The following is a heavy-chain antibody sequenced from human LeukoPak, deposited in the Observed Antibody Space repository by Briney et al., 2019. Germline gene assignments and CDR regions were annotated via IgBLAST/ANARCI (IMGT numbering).Heavy chain of an antibody. CDR1: GFTFSSYA. D-gene: IGHD6-19*01. CDR3: AKDPSSGWYGGSY. J-gene: IGHJ4*02. Sequence: TGGSLRLSCAASGFTFSSYAMSWVRQAPGKGLEWVSAISGSGGSTYYADSVKGRFTISRDNSKNTLYLQMNSLRAEDTAVYYCAKDPSSGWYGGSYWGQGTLVTVSS. V-gene: IGHV3-23*01. CDR2: ISGSGGST.